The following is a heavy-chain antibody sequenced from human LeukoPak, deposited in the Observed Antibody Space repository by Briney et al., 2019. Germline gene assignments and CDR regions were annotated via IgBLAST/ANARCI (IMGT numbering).Heavy chain of an antibody. CDR1: GYSFTTYW. D-gene: IGHD6-13*01. Sequence: GESLKISCKDSGYSFTTYWIGWVRQMPGKGLEWMGIIYPGDSVAKYSPSFQGQVTISADKSISTADLQWNSLKASDTAMYYCVRSPTFIYSSSWNSFFDYWGQGTLVTVSS. CDR2: IYPGDSVA. CDR3: VRSPTFIYSSSWNSFFDY. J-gene: IGHJ4*02. V-gene: IGHV5-51*01.